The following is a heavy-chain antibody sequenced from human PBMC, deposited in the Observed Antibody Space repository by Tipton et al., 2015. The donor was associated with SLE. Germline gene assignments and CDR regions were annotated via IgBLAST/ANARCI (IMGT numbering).Heavy chain of an antibody. CDR1: GGSFSGYY. CDR2: IYYSGST. Sequence: GLVKPSETLSLTCAVYGGSFSGYYWSWIRQPPGKGLEWIGTIYYSGSTYYNPSLKSRVTISVDTSKNQFSLKLRSVTAADTAVYYCARDGGGDYGFDPWGQGTLVTVSS. D-gene: IGHD4-17*01. V-gene: IGHV4-34*01. J-gene: IGHJ5*02. CDR3: ARDGGGDYGFDP.